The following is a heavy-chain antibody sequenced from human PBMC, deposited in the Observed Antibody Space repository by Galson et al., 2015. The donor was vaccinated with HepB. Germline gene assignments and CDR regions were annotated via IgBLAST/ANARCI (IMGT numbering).Heavy chain of an antibody. D-gene: IGHD1-7*01. CDR1: GGSISSYY. Sequence: SETLSLTCTVSGGSISSYYWSWIRQPPGKGLEWIGYIYYSGSTNYNPSLKSRVTISVDTSKNQFSLKLSSVTAADTAVYYCARAGWNYIFDYWGQGTLVTVSS. CDR2: IYYSGST. J-gene: IGHJ4*02. CDR3: ARAGWNYIFDY. V-gene: IGHV4-59*01.